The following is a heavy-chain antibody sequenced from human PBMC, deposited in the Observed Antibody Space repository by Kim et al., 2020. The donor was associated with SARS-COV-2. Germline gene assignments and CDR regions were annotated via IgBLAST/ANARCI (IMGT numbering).Heavy chain of an antibody. CDR3: ARDPRLTMIVPNWFDP. J-gene: IGHJ5*02. CDR2: ISYDGSNK. V-gene: IGHV3-33*05. D-gene: IGHD3-22*01. CDR1: GFTFSSYG. Sequence: GGSLRLSCAASGFTFSSYGMHWVRQAPGKGLEWVAVISYDGSNKYYADSVKGRFTISRDNSKNTLYLQMNSLRAEDTAVYYCARDPRLTMIVPNWFDPWGQGTLVTVSS.